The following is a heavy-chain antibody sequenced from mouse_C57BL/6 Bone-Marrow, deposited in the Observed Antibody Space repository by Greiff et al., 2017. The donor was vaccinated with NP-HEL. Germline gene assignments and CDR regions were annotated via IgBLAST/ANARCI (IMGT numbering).Heavy chain of an antibody. V-gene: IGHV14-3*01. CDR2: IDPANGNT. CDR1: GFNIKNTY. J-gene: IGHJ2*01. CDR3: ARWSTVVENYFDY. Sequence: EVQLQQSVAELVRPGASVKLSCTASGFNIKNTYMPWVKQRPEQGLEWIGRIDPANGNTKYAPKFQGKVTITADTSSNTAYLQLSSLTSEDTAIYYCARWSTVVENYFDYWGQGTTLTVSS. D-gene: IGHD1-1*01.